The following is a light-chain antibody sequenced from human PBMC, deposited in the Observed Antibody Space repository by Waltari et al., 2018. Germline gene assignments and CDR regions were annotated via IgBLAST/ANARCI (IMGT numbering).Light chain of an antibody. CDR2: AVS. CDR3: SSSSTFTTLVV. CDR1: SSSIGTSNY. V-gene: IGLV2-14*03. Sequence: QTALTQPASVSGSPGQSITIPCTGASSSIGTSNYVSWYQQHPGKAPKLMIYAVSNRPSAVSDRFSGSKSANTASLTISGLRAEDEAYYYCSSSSTFTTLVVFGGGTKLTVL. J-gene: IGLJ2*01.